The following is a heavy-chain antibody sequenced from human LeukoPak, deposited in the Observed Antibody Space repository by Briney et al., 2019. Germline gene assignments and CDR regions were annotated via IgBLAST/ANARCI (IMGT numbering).Heavy chain of an antibody. CDR3: ASYGENDF. Sequence: SETLSLTCTVSGGSITDYCWSWIRQPPGKGLEWIGYIYYSGSTNYNPSLKSRVTISVDRSRNQFSLKLSSVTAADTAVYYCASYGENDFWGQGTLVTVSS. V-gene: IGHV4-59*08. CDR2: IYYSGST. D-gene: IGHD4-17*01. J-gene: IGHJ4*02. CDR1: GGSITDYC.